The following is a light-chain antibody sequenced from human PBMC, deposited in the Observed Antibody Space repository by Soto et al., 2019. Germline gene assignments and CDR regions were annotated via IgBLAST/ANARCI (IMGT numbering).Light chain of an antibody. Sequence: QSVLTQPPSVSGAPGQRVTISCTGSSSNIGAGYDVHWYQQLPGTAPKLLIYGNSNRPSGVPDRFSGSKSGTSASLAITGLQAEDEAYYCCQSYDSSLGGSLVFGGGTKLTVL. V-gene: IGLV1-40*01. CDR3: QSYDSSLGGSLV. J-gene: IGLJ2*01. CDR2: GNS. CDR1: SSNIGAGYD.